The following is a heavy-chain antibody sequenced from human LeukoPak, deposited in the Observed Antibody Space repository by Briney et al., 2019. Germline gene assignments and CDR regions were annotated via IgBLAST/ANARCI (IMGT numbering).Heavy chain of an antibody. CDR3: ARHNLAAGSFDY. J-gene: IGHJ4*02. V-gene: IGHV4-59*08. Sequence: KSSETLSLTCSVSGGSISSYYWTWIRQPPGKGLEWIGYIYYSGNTNYNPSLKSRVTISVDTSKKQFSLKLSSVTAADTAVYYCARHNLAAGSFDYWGQGTLVTVSS. CDR2: IYYSGNT. D-gene: IGHD6-13*01. CDR1: GGSISSYY.